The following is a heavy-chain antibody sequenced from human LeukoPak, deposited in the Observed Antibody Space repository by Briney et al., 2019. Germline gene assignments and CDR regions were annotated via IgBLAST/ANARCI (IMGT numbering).Heavy chain of an antibody. CDR3: ARGGPYYGDYFVFDY. CDR2: TYYSGST. Sequence: SETLSLTCTVSGGSISSGGYYWSWIRQHPGKGPEWIGYTYYSGSTYYNPSLKSRVTISVDTSKNQFSLKLSSVTAADTAVYYCARGGPYYGDYFVFDYWGQGTLVTVSS. J-gene: IGHJ4*02. D-gene: IGHD4-17*01. CDR1: GGSISSGGYY. V-gene: IGHV4-31*03.